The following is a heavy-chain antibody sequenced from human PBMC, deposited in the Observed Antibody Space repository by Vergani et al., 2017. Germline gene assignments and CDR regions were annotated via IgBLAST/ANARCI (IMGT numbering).Heavy chain of an antibody. CDR1: GYTFTGYY. CDR3: ARDGLMATGQDWFDP. Sequence: QVQLVQSGAEVKKPGASVKVSCKASGYTFTGYYMHWVRQGPGQGLEWMGWINPKSGATNYAQKFPGRVAMTRDTSIRTAYMELSRLGSDDTAVYYFARDGLMATGQDWFDPWGQGTLVTVSS. J-gene: IGHJ5*02. V-gene: IGHV1-2*02. D-gene: IGHD5-24*01. CDR2: INPKSGAT.